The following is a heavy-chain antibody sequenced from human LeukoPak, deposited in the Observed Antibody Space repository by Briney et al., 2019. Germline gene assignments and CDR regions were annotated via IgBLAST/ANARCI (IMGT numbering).Heavy chain of an antibody. V-gene: IGHV3-53*01. CDR3: ARDRGYGYGFFDY. J-gene: IGHJ4*02. CDR2: FYSGGSS. D-gene: IGHD5-18*01. Sequence: GGSLRLSCAASGFTVRSIYMTWVRQAPGKGLERVSSFYSGGSSYYADSVKGRFIISRDSSTDTLYLQMNSLRVEDTAVYFCARDRGYGYGFFDYWGQGTLVTVSS. CDR1: GFTVRSIY.